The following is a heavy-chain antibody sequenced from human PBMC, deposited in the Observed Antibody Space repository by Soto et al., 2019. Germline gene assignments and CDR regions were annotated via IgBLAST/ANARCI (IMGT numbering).Heavy chain of an antibody. V-gene: IGHV4-34*01. CDR2: INHSGST. Sequence: QVQLNQWGAGLLKPSETLSLTCAVYGGSFSGYYWSWIRQPPGKGLEWIGEINHSGSTNHNPSLKSRVTISLDTSKNLFSLKLNSETAADTAVYYCARTNGWYYYYYMEVWGNGTTVTVSS. CDR1: GGSFSGYY. J-gene: IGHJ6*03. CDR3: ARTNGWYYYYYMEV. D-gene: IGHD2-8*01.